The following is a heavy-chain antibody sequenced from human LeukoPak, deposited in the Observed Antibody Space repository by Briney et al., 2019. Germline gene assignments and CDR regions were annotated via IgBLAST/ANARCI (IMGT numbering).Heavy chain of an antibody. V-gene: IGHV3-23*01. CDR2: ISRSGSA. Sequence: GGSLRLSCAASGFTFSAYDMQWVRQAPGKGPEWVSGISRSGSAYYRDSVKGRFTISRDNYKNTLYLQMNSLRAEDTAVYYCAKGGYSAFDIWGQGTMVTVSS. J-gene: IGHJ3*02. CDR3: AKGGYSAFDI. D-gene: IGHD2-2*03. CDR1: GFTFSAYD.